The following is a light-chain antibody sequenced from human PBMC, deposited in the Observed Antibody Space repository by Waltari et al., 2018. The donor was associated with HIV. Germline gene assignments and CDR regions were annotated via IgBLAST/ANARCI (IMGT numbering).Light chain of an antibody. J-gene: IGKJ1*01. Sequence: DIQITQSPSSLSASVGDTVTIKCRTNQTIITYLNWYQQRPGKTPKVLIYAASTLQSGVPGRFSGGGSGTDFTLTIRGLQSDDFATYYCQQTFTTPWTFAQGTKVDVK. CDR3: QQTFTTPWT. CDR2: AAS. V-gene: IGKV1-39*01. CDR1: QTIITY.